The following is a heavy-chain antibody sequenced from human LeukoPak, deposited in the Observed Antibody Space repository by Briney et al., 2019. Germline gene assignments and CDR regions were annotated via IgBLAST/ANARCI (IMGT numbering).Heavy chain of an antibody. CDR1: GYSISSGYY. V-gene: IGHV4-38-2*02. CDR3: ASYSSGWYTLPYYMDV. Sequence: PSETLSLTCTVSGYSISSGYYWGWIRQPPGKGLEWIGSIYHSGSTYYNPSLKSRVTISVDTSKNQFSLKLSSVTAADTAVYYCASYSSGWYTLPYYMDVWGKGTTVTISS. D-gene: IGHD6-19*01. J-gene: IGHJ6*03. CDR2: IYHSGST.